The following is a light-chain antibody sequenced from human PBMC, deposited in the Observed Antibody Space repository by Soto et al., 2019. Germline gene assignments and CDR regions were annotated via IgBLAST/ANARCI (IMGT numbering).Light chain of an antibody. J-gene: IGKJ1*01. CDR2: KVS. CDR3: MQATHWPRT. V-gene: IGKV2-30*01. Sequence: DVVMTQSPLSLPVTLGQPASISCRSSQSLLYSDGNTYLNWFHQRPGQSPRRVIYKVSIRDSGVPDRFRGTGSGTDFTLSISSVEADDVGIYYCMQATHWPRTFGQGTRLDIK. CDR1: QSLLYSDGNTY.